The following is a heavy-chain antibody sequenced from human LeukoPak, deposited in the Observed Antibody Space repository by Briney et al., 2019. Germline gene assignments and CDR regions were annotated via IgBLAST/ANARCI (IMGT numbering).Heavy chain of an antibody. CDR2: IYYTGSI. CDR3: ARDHSYYFGSQTSTLDV. D-gene: IGHD3-10*01. J-gene: IGHJ6*02. V-gene: IGHV4-31*03. Sequence: PSQTLSLTCTISGASISTGGFYWAWIRQPPGEGLEWIGYIYYTGSIDYNASLKSRLTISLDTSKNRFSLKLNPVTAADTAVYYCARDHSYYFGSQTSTLDVWGQGTAVTVSS. CDR1: GASISTGGFY.